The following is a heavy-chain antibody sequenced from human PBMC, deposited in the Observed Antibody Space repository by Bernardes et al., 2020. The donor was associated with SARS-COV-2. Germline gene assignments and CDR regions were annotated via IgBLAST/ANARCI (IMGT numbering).Heavy chain of an antibody. V-gene: IGHV3-33*01. CDR3: ARDYDIVVVPANNGMDV. J-gene: IGHJ6*02. Sequence: GGSLRLSCAASGFTFSIYGMHWVRQAPGKGLEWVAVIWYDGSNKYYADSVKGRFTISRDNSKNTLYLQMNSLRAEDTAVYYCARDYDIVVVPANNGMDVWGQGTTVTVSS. CDR2: IWYDGSNK. D-gene: IGHD2-2*01. CDR1: GFTFSIYG.